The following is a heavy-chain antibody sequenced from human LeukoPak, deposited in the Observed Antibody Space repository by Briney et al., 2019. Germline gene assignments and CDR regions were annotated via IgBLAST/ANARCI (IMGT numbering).Heavy chain of an antibody. CDR1: GFTFDDYA. D-gene: IGHD5-12*01. CDR3: AKDIRWLRHEFIDY. V-gene: IGHV3-43D*03. CDR2: VSWDGGST. J-gene: IGHJ4*02. Sequence: SGGSLRLSCAASGFTFDDYAMHWVRHAPGKGLEWVSLVSWDGGSTYYADSVKGRFTISRDNSKNSLYLQMNSLRAEDTALHYCAKDIRWLRHEFIDYWGQGTLVTVSS.